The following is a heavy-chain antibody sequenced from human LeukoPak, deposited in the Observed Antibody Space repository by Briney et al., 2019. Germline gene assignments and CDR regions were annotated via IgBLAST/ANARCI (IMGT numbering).Heavy chain of an antibody. J-gene: IGHJ5*02. CDR2: IYYSGST. V-gene: IGHV4-39*01. CDR1: GVSISSSNYY. D-gene: IGHD2-15*01. Sequence: SETLSLTCTVSGVSISSSNYYWGWIRRPPGKGLEWIGSIYYSGSTYYNPSLKSRVTISVDTSKNQFSLKLSSVTAADTAVYYCARKGDVVVVSGNWFDPWGQGTLVTVSS. CDR3: ARKGDVVVVSGNWFDP.